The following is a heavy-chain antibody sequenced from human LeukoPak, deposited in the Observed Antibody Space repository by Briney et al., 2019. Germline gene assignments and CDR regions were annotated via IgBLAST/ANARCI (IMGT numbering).Heavy chain of an antibody. D-gene: IGHD3-22*01. Sequence: GGSLRLSCAASGFIFNAHGMHWVRQAPGKGLEWVAVLSYDGSNTYYADSVKGRFTISRDNSKNTLYLQMNSLRAEDTAVYYCAKDVNTMMVMVITGMLDYWGQGTLVTVSS. CDR1: GFIFNAHG. CDR2: LSYDGSNT. J-gene: IGHJ4*02. CDR3: AKDVNTMMVMVITGMLDY. V-gene: IGHV3-30*18.